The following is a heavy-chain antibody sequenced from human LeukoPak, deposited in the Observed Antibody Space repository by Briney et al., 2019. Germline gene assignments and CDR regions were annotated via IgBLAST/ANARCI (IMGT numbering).Heavy chain of an antibody. J-gene: IGHJ5*02. CDR2: ISSSGSTI. CDR3: ARGVVVVPAAIFDP. V-gene: IGHV3-11*04. CDR1: GFTYSDYY. Sequence: GGSLRLSCAASGFTYSDYYMSWIRQAPGKGLEWVSYISSSGSTIYYADSVKGRFTISRDNAKNSLYLQMNSLRAEDTAVYYCARGVVVVPAAIFDPWGQGTLVTVSP. D-gene: IGHD2-2*01.